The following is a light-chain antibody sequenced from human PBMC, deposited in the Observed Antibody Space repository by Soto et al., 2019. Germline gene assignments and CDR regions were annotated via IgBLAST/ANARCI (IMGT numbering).Light chain of an antibody. CDR1: QSVSSTY. Sequence: EIVLTQSPGTLSLSPGERATLPCRASQSVSSTYLAWYQQKPGQAPRLLIYGASTRATGIPDRFTGSGSGTDFTLTISRLEPEDFAVYYCQFYGDPSKTFGQGTKVDIK. V-gene: IGKV3-20*01. J-gene: IGKJ1*01. CDR2: GAS. CDR3: QFYGDPSKT.